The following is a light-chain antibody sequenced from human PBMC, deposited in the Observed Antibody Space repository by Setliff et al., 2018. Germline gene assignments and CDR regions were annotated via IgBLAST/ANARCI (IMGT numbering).Light chain of an antibody. CDR1: TGAVTSGHY. Sequence: QAVVTQEPSLTVSPGGTVTLTCGSSTGAVTSGHYPYWFQQKPGQAPRTLIYDTTNKHSWTPARFSGSLLGGKAALTLSGAQPEDEAEYYCFLYYSGAFDGFGTGTKVTVL. CDR2: DTT. CDR3: FLYYSGAFDG. J-gene: IGLJ1*01. V-gene: IGLV7-46*01.